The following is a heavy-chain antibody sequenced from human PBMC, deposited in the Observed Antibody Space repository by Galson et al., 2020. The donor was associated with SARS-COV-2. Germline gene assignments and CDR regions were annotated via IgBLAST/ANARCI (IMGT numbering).Heavy chain of an antibody. CDR3: ARRGPIVSEAFDI. J-gene: IGHJ3*02. CDR2: INPNSGDT. D-gene: IGHD2-21*01. CDR1: GYTFIGYY. V-gene: IGHV1-2*02. Sequence: ASVKVSCKASGYTFIGYYMHWVRQAPGQGLELMGWINPNSGDTNYAQKFRGRVTMTRDTSISTAYMELTRLTSDDTAVYYCARRGPIVSEAFDIWGQGTMVPVSS.